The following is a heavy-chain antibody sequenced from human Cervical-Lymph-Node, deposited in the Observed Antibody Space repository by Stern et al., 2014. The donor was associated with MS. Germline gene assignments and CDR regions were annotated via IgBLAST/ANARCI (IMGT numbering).Heavy chain of an antibody. D-gene: IGHD2-15*01. CDR1: GFRFDDYA. V-gene: IGHV3-9*01. J-gene: IGHJ6*02. CDR3: ARAIGFCSGGNCKPYYYYGIDV. Sequence: EVQLVESGGDLVQPGRSLRLSCAASGFRFDDYAMYWVRQAPGKGLEWVSGISWSSGKIGYADSVKGRFTISRDNVKNSLFLQMNSLRSEDTASYYCARAIGFCSGGNCKPYYYYGIDVWGQGTRVTVSS. CDR2: ISWSSGKI.